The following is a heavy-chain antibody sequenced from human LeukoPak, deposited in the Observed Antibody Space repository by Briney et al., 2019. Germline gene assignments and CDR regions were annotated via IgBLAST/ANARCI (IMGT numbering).Heavy chain of an antibody. CDR1: GFTFSSYG. J-gene: IGHJ4*02. D-gene: IGHD3-22*01. CDR2: IRYDGSNK. CDR3: AKADLETYYYDSSGYYTYFDY. V-gene: IGHV3-30*02. Sequence: GGSLRLSCAASGFTFSSYGMHWVRQAPGKGLEWVAFIRYDGSNKYYADSVKGRFTISRDNSKNTLYLQMNSLRAEDTAVYYCAKADLETYYYDSSGYYTYFDYWGQGTLVTVSS.